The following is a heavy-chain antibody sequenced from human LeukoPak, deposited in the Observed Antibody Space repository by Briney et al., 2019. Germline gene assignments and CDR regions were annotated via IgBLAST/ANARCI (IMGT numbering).Heavy chain of an antibody. V-gene: IGHV4-31*03. D-gene: IGHD3-16*01. CDR1: GGSISSGGYY. J-gene: IGHJ3*02. CDR2: IYYSGST. CDR3: ARDWGTFRPGEGNAFDI. Sequence: PSQTLSLTCTVSGGSISSGGYYWNWIRQPPGKGLEWIGYIYYSGSTYYNPSLKSRITISVDTSKNQFSLKLSSVTAADTAVYYCARDWGTFRPGEGNAFDIWGQGTMVTVSS.